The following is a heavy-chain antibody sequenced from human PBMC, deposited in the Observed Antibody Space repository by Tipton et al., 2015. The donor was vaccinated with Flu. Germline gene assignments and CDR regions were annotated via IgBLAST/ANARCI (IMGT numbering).Heavy chain of an antibody. CDR3: ARQDCSSSTCYIDY. D-gene: IGHD2-2*02. V-gene: IGHV5-51*01. CDR2: IYPADADT. J-gene: IGHJ4*02. Sequence: QLVQSGAEVKKPGESLKISCKASGHSFISYWVAWVRQMPGKGLEWMGNIYPADADTTYSPSFQGQVTISADKSSSTAYLQWSSLKASDTAMYYCARQDCSSSTCYIDYWGQGTLVTVSS. CDR1: GHSFISYW.